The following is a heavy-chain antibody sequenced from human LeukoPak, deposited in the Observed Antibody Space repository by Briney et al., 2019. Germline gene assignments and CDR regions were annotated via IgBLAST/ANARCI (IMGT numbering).Heavy chain of an antibody. D-gene: IGHD2-2*01. V-gene: IGHV3-23*01. Sequence: GGSLRLSCAASGFIFSTYAMSCVRQAPGKGLEWASSISGSGTRTYYVDSMKGRVTISTDNTTKTLYLQKNSRKADDTAVYYCAKSMRTSANNIYQNYYWGQGTLVTVSS. CDR1: GFIFSTYA. CDR2: ISGSGTRT. CDR3: AKSMRTSANNIYQNYY. J-gene: IGHJ4*02.